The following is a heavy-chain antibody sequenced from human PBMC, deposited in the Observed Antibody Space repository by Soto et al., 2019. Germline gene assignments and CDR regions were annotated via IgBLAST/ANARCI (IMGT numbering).Heavy chain of an antibody. CDR1: GFSVGRLF. J-gene: IGHJ4*02. CDR3: ARDIFGGSYDFWH. CDR2: LSSDDNT. V-gene: IGHV3-66*01. D-gene: IGHD3-3*01. Sequence: DVRLVESGGGLVQPGRSLRLSCTASGFSVGRLFMTWVRQAPGKGLEWVSVLSSDDNTYYADSVKGRFTISRDISKNTLFLEMNSLRAEDTAVYHCARDIFGGSYDFWHGGQGTLVTVSS.